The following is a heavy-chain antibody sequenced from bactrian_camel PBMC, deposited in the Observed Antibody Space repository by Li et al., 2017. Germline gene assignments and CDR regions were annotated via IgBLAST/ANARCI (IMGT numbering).Heavy chain of an antibody. CDR2: IRRDGAT. CDR1: GFTFTNYW. CDR3: AAGPIRSRLYGGSWLLPHCYEYDY. D-gene: IGHD6*01. Sequence: WQLVESGGGLVQPGGSLRLSCAASGFTFTNYWMHWVRQAPGNECELASTIRRDGATYYADSVKGRFTISRDNAKNTLYLQMSSLKPEDTAVYYCAAGPIRSRLYGGSWLLPHCYEYDYWGQGTQVTVS. J-gene: IGHJ4*01. V-gene: IGHV3S25*01.